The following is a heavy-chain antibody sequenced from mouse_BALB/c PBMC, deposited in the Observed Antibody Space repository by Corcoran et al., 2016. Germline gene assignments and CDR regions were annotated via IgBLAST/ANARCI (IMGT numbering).Heavy chain of an antibody. CDR2: INTYTGEP. J-gene: IGHJ3*01. CDR3: ARWGNSFAY. D-gene: IGHD2-1*01. V-gene: IGHV9-3-1*01. Sequence: QIQLVQSGPELKKPGETVKISCKASGYTFTNYGMNWVKQAPGKGLKWMGWINTYTGEPTYADDFKGRFAFSLETSASTAYLQINNLKNEDTATYFCARWGNSFAYWGQGTLVTVSA. CDR1: GYTFTNYG.